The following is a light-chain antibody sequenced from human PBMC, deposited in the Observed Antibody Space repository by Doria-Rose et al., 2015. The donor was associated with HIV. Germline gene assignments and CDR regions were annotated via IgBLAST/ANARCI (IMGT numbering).Light chain of an antibody. CDR2: DGS. J-gene: IGKJ1*01. CDR1: QSFSSTY. Sequence: EIVMTQSPGTLSLSPGERATLSCRASQSFSSTYFAWYQQKPGQAPSLLIYDGSTRATGIPDRFSASGSGTDFTLTINRLEPEDFALYYCHQYGTSWTFGQGTKAEI. CDR3: HQYGTSWT. V-gene: IGKV3-20*01.